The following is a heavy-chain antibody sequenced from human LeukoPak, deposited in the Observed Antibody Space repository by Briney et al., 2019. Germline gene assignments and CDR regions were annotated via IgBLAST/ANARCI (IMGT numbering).Heavy chain of an antibody. CDR3: ARDSSLLRAHPLDY. CDR2: ISYDGSNK. D-gene: IGHD3-16*01. Sequence: PGETLRLSCAASGFTFNTYVMNWVRQAPGKGLEWVAVISYDGSNKYYADSVKGRFTISRDNSKNTLYLQMNSLRAEDTAVYYCARDSSLLRAHPLDYWGQGTLVTVSS. CDR1: GFTFNTYV. V-gene: IGHV3-30*03. J-gene: IGHJ4*02.